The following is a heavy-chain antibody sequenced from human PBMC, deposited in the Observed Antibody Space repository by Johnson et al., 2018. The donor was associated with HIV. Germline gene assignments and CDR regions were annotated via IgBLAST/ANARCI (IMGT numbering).Heavy chain of an antibody. CDR3: AKDQYYDILIGYVMT. CDR1: GFTFSSYA. D-gene: IGHD3-9*01. V-gene: IGHV3-30-3*01. Sequence: QVQLVESGGGLVQPRGSLRLSCAASGFTFSSYAMHWVRQAPGKGLEWVAVISYDGSNKYYADSVKGRFTISRDNSKNTLYLQMNSLRVEDTAVYYCAKDQYYDILIGYVMTWGQGTMVTVSS. J-gene: IGHJ3*01. CDR2: ISYDGSNK.